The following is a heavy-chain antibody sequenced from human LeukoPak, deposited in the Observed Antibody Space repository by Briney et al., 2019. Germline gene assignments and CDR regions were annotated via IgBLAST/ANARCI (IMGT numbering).Heavy chain of an antibody. D-gene: IGHD6-6*01. CDR1: GFTFSLYT. J-gene: IGHJ6*02. Sequence: GGSLRLSCAASGFTFSLYTMTWVRQTPGRGLEWVSSIGGPLNDIHYSNKVKGRFAISRDNAMNSLHLQMSSLRVEDTAVYYRARDWRYTSSPQYYFGIDVWGQGTTVTVSS. CDR2: IGGPLNDI. CDR3: ARDWRYTSSPQYYFGIDV. V-gene: IGHV3-21*01.